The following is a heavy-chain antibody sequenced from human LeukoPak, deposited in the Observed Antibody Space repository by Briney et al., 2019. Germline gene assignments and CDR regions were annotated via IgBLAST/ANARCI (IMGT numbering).Heavy chain of an antibody. D-gene: IGHD3-22*01. CDR3: ASSRRDYYDSSGYYKKRQPDY. CDR2: INSDGSST. CDR1: GFTFSSYW. Sequence: GGSLRLSCAASGFTFSSYWMHWVRQAPGKGLVWVSRINSDGSSTSYADSVKGRFTISRDNAENSLYLQMNSLRAEDTAVYYCASSRRDYYDSSGYYKKRQPDYWGQGTLVTVSS. V-gene: IGHV3-74*01. J-gene: IGHJ4*02.